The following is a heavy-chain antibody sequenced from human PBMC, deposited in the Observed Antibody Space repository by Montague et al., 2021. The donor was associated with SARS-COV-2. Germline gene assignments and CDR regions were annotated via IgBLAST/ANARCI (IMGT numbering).Heavy chain of an antibody. CDR1: GFTFSNYD. J-gene: IGHJ3*02. V-gene: IGHV3-48*03. Sequence: SLRLSCAASGFTFSNYDMNWVRQAPGKGPEWISYISTSAYTTSYAGSVKGRFTFSRDNGKNSLYLQINSLRVEDTAVYYCTRDYRSIVGDGLDIWGQGTKVTVSS. CDR3: TRDYRSIVGDGLDI. CDR2: ISTSAYTT. D-gene: IGHD3-16*02.